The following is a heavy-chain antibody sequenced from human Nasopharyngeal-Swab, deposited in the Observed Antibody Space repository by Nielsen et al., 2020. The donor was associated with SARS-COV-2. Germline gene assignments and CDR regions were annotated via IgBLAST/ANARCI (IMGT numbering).Heavy chain of an antibody. Sequence: SETLSLTCTVSGGSISSYYWSWIRQPPGKGLEWIGYIYYSGSTNYNPSLKSRVTISVDTSKNQFSLKLSSVTAADTAVYYCARDTRIAARRWFDPWGQGTLVTVSS. CDR1: GGSISSYY. V-gene: IGHV4-59*01. J-gene: IGHJ5*02. CDR3: ARDTRIAARRWFDP. D-gene: IGHD6-6*01. CDR2: IYYSGST.